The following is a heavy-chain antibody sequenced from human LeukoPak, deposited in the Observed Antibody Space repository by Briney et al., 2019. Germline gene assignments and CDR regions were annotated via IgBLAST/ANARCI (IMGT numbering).Heavy chain of an antibody. CDR2: ISSSSNAM. Sequence: GGSLRLSCAASGFTFSSYEMNSVRQAPGKGLEWVSYISSSSNAMYYADSVKGRFTISRDNAKNSLYLQMNSLKTEDTAVYYCATDWGEGLYFDYWGQGSLVTVSS. CDR1: GFTFSSYE. V-gene: IGHV3-48*03. CDR3: ATDWGEGLYFDY. J-gene: IGHJ4*02. D-gene: IGHD3-16*01.